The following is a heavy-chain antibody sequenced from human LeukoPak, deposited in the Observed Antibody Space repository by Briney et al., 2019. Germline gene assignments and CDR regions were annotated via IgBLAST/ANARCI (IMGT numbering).Heavy chain of an antibody. CDR3: AKGRLDYGDYYVDD. V-gene: IGHV3-23*01. J-gene: IGHJ4*02. CDR1: GFTFSNYG. D-gene: IGHD2-21*02. Sequence: GGSLRLSCAASGFTFSNYGMSWVRQAPGKGLEWVSVISGSGGTTYYADSVKGRFTISRDNSKNTLYLQMNSLKAEDTSSYYCAKGRLDYGDYYVDDWGQGTLVTVSS. CDR2: ISGSGGTT.